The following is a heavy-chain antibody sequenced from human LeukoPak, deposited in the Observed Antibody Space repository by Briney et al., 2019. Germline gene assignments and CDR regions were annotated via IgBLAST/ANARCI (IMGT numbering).Heavy chain of an antibody. D-gene: IGHD4-11*01. CDR3: ASNDYSSIRRFDP. J-gene: IGHJ5*02. CDR1: GYTFTSYA. CDR2: INTNTGNP. Sequence: GASVKVSCKASGYTFTSYAMNWVRQAPGQGLEWMGWINTNTGNPTYAQGLTGRFVFSLDTSVSTAYLQISSLKAEDTAVYYCASNDYSSIRRFDPWGQGTLVTVSS. V-gene: IGHV7-4-1*02.